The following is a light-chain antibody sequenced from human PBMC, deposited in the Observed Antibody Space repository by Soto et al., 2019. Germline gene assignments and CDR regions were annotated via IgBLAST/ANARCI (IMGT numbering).Light chain of an antibody. V-gene: IGLV2-23*01. Sequence: QSVLTQPASVSASPGQSITIPCTGTSSDVGRYNLVSWFQQHPGKVPKLLIYEGTKRPSGLSDRFSGSKSGTTASLTISGLQAEDEAHYYCYSYAGEHLYVFGTGTKVTIL. CDR3: YSYAGEHLYV. J-gene: IGLJ1*01. CDR2: EGT. CDR1: SSDVGRYNL.